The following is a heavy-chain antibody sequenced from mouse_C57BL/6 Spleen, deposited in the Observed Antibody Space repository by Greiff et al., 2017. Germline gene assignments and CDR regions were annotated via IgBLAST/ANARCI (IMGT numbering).Heavy chain of an antibody. V-gene: IGHV1-69*01. CDR3: ARAIGTDYYAMDY. CDR2: IDPSDSYT. CDR1: GYTFTSYC. J-gene: IGHJ4*01. D-gene: IGHD4-1*02. Sequence: QVQLKQPGAELVMPGASVKLSCKASGYTFTSYCMHWVKQRPGQGLEWIGEIDPSDSYTNYNQKFKGKSTLTVDKSSSTAYMQLSSLTSEDSAVYYCARAIGTDYYAMDYWGQGTSVTVSS.